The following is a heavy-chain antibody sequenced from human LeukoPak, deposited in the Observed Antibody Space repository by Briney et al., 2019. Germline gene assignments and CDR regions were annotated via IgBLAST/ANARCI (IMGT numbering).Heavy chain of an antibody. Sequence: SETLSLTCTVSGGSISNYYWSWVRQPPGKGLEWIGYIYYSGSTNYNPSLKSRVTISVDTSKNQFSLKLSSVTAADTAVYYCARLRIWDFAYWGQGTLVTVSS. V-gene: IGHV4-59*08. J-gene: IGHJ4*02. CDR2: IYYSGST. CDR3: ARLRIWDFAY. D-gene: IGHD3-3*01. CDR1: GGSISNYY.